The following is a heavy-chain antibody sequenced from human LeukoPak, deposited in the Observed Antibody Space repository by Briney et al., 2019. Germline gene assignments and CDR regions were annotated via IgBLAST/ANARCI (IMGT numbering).Heavy chain of an antibody. CDR3: VSFYETY. D-gene: IGHD2-2*01. V-gene: IGHV3-74*01. CDR1: GNYW. CDR2: INGDGSWT. Sequence: GGSLRLSWAASGNYWMHWVRQAPGKGLVWVSHINGDGSWTTYADSVKGRFTISKDNAKNTVYLQMNNLRAEDTAVYYCVSFYETYWGRGTLVTVSS. J-gene: IGHJ4*02.